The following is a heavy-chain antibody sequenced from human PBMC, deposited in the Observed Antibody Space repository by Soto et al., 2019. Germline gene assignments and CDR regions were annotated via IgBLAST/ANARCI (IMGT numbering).Heavy chain of an antibody. CDR3: AKRGYSVYDIDY. CDR2: LSSDGGNK. V-gene: IGHV3-30*18. CDR1: GFTFSHYG. Sequence: QMQLVESGGGVVQPGRSLRLSCVASGFTFSHYGMHWVRQSPGKGLEWVAILSSDGGNKHHADSVKGRYTISRDNSKTVLYLQMHSLRVEDTALYYRAKRGYSVYDIDYWGQGTLVTVSS. D-gene: IGHD5-12*01. J-gene: IGHJ4*02.